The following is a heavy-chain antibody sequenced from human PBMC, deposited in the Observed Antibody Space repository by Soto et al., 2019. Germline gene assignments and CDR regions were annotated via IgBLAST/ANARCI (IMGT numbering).Heavy chain of an antibody. D-gene: IGHD6-19*01. CDR3: ARVSKLFSSGWYDY. J-gene: IGHJ4*02. CDR2: IWYDGSNK. V-gene: IGHV3-33*01. CDR1: GFTFSSYG. Sequence: GGSLRLSCAASGFTFSSYGMHWVRQAPGKGLEWVAVIWYDGSNKYYADSVKGRFTISRDNSKNTLYLQMNSLRAEDTAVYYCARVSKLFSSGWYDYWGQGTLVTVSS.